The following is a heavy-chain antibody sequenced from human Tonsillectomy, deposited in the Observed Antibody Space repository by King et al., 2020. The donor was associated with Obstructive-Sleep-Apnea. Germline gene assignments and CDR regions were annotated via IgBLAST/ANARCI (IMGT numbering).Heavy chain of an antibody. Sequence: VQLVESGGGLVKPGGSLRLSCEASGFTFSDYYMSWIRLAPGKGLEWVSYISSSVITMYYADSVKGRFTISRDNAKNSLYLQMNSLRAEDTAVYYCAREFGELGYFDSWGQGTLVTVSS. D-gene: IGHD3-10*01. CDR3: AREFGELGYFDS. CDR2: ISSSVITM. V-gene: IGHV3-11*01. J-gene: IGHJ4*02. CDR1: GFTFSDYY.